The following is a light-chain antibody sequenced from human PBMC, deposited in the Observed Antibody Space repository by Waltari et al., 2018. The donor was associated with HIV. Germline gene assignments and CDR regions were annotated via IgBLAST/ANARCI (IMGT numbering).Light chain of an antibody. CDR1: RSNIGNNY. CDR3: SSYTSSSTVI. J-gene: IGLJ2*01. V-gene: IGLV1-51*02. Sequence: QSVLTQPPSVSAAPGQNVTISCSGSRSNIGNNYVSWYQHLPGTAPKLLIYENHKRPSGIPDRFSGSKSGTSATLGITGRQTGDEADYYCSSYTSSSTVIFGGGTKLAVL. CDR2: ENH.